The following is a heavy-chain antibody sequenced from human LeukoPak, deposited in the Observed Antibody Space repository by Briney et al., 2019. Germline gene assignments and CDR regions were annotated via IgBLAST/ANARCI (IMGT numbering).Heavy chain of an antibody. CDR1: GFTFRSYA. D-gene: IGHD1-26*01. J-gene: IGHJ6*02. Sequence: GGSLRLSCAASGFTFRSYAMSWVRQAPGKGLEWVSAISGSGGSTYYADSVKGRFTISRDNSKNTLYLQMNSLRAEDTAVYYCANSGTPPYYHGMDVWGQGTTVTVSS. CDR2: ISGSGGST. CDR3: ANSGTPPYYHGMDV. V-gene: IGHV3-23*01.